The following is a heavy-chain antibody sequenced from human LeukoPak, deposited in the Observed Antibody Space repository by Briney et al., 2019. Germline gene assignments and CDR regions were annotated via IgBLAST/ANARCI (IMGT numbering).Heavy chain of an antibody. CDR3: ARDLALGYCPSSSCSSPLFDY. V-gene: IGHV4-4*07. J-gene: IGHJ4*02. Sequence: SETLSLTCTVSGASISSYYWSWIRRPAGKGLEWIGRIHTTGGTRYNPSLKSRITMSVDASKNQFSLKVSSVTAADTAVYYCARDLALGYCPSSSCSSPLFDYWGQGTLVTVSS. CDR1: GASISSYY. CDR2: IHTTGGT. D-gene: IGHD2-2*01.